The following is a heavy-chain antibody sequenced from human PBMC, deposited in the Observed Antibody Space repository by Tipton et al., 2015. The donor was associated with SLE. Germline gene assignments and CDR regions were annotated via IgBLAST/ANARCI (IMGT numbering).Heavy chain of an antibody. J-gene: IGHJ1*01. Sequence: QLVQSGGGVVQPGRSLRLSCAASGFTFSSYGMHWVRLAPGKGLEWVALMWYDGSNKYYADSVKGRFTISRDNSKNTLYLQMNSLRAEDTAVYYCARGSDGYCSGGSCYANGFQDWGQGTLVTVSS. V-gene: IGHV3-33*01. CDR3: ARGSDGYCSGGSCYANGFQD. CDR2: MWYDGSNK. D-gene: IGHD2-15*01. CDR1: GFTFSSYG.